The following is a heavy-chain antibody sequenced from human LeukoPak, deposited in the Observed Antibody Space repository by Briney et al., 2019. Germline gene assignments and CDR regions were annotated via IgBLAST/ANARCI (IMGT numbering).Heavy chain of an antibody. CDR1: GYTFTGYY. Sequence: GASVKVSCKASGYTFTGYYMHWVRQAPGQGLEWMGWINPNSGGTNYAQKFQGRVTMTRDTSISTAYMELSRLRSDDTAVYYCATVLWFGELSDFPWGQGTLVTVSS. CDR3: ATVLWFGELSDFP. V-gene: IGHV1-2*02. CDR2: INPNSGGT. D-gene: IGHD3-10*01. J-gene: IGHJ5*02.